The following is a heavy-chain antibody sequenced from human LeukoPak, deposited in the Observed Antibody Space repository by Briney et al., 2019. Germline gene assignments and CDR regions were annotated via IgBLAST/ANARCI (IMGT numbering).Heavy chain of an antibody. CDR1: GFTFSSYA. CDR3: ARGEWSSSPFDY. V-gene: IGHV3-64*01. Sequence: GGSLRLSCAASGFTFSSYAMHWVRQAPGKGLEFVSAISSKGGSTYYANSVKGRFTISRDNSKNTLYLQMGSLRAEDMAVYYCARGEWSSSPFDYWGQGTLVTVSS. J-gene: IGHJ4*02. D-gene: IGHD6-6*01. CDR2: ISSKGGST.